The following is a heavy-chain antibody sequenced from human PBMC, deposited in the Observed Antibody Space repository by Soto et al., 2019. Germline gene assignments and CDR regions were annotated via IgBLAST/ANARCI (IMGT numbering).Heavy chain of an antibody. Sequence: QVQLVQSGAEVKKPGSSVKVSCKASGGTFSSYTISWVRQAPGQGLEWMGRIIPILGIANYAQKFQGRVTITADKSTSTAYMELSSLRSEDTAVYYCARPDWHDSSGYYVDYWGQGTLVTVSS. J-gene: IGHJ4*02. CDR1: GGTFSSYT. CDR3: ARPDWHDSSGYYVDY. D-gene: IGHD3-22*01. CDR2: IIPILGIA. V-gene: IGHV1-69*02.